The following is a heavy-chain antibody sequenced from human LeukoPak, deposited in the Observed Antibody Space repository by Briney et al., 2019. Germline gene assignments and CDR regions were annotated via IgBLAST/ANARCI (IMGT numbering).Heavy chain of an antibody. J-gene: IGHJ4*02. CDR1: GASINSGSYY. Sequence: SQTLSLTCTVSGASINSGSYYWNWIRQSAGKGLEWIGHIYSTGSTNCNPSLKSRVTVSLDTSKNQFSLKLNSVTAADTAVYYCARCTSTSCYNFDYWGQGTLVTVSS. CDR2: IYSTGST. V-gene: IGHV4-61*09. CDR3: ARCTSTSCYNFDY. D-gene: IGHD2-2*02.